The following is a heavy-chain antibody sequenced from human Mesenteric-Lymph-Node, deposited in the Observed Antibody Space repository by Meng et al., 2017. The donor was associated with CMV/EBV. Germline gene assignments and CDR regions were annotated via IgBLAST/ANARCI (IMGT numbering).Heavy chain of an antibody. CDR3: AISPNQDPGP. CDR1: GGSFSGYY. V-gene: IGHV4-34*01. Sequence: SLTCAVYGGSFSGYYWTWIRQSPGQGLEWIGEINHGGTTNYNPALKTRVTMSVDKSKNQFSLNLSSVTAADTAFYYCAISPNQDPGPWGQGTLVTVSS. CDR2: INHGGTT. J-gene: IGHJ5*02. D-gene: IGHD1-14*01.